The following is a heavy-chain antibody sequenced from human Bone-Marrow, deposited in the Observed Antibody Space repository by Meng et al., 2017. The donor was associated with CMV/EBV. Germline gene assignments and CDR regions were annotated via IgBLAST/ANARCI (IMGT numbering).Heavy chain of an antibody. CDR3: ARAQRWDIWFDP. J-gene: IGHJ5*02. CDR1: GYTFTTYG. V-gene: IGHV1-18*04. D-gene: IGHD4-23*01. Sequence: ASAKDSCKASGYTFTTYGINWVRQAPGLGLEWLGWINTYSCYTNYAQKLQGRVTMTTDTSTSTAYMELRSLRSDDTAVYYCARAQRWDIWFDPWGQGTLVT. CDR2: INTYSCYT.